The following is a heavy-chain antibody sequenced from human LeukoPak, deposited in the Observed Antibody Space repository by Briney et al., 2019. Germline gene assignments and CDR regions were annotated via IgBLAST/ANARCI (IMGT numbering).Heavy chain of an antibody. V-gene: IGHV3-30-3*01. Sequence: GRSLRLSCAASGFTFSSYAMHWVRQAPGKGLEWVAVISYDGSNKYYADSMKGRFTISRDNSKNALYLQMNSLRAEDTAVYYCARSGGYYPHNYYGMDVWGQGTTVTVSS. CDR1: GFTFSSYA. D-gene: IGHD3-22*01. CDR2: ISYDGSNK. CDR3: ARSGGYYPHNYYGMDV. J-gene: IGHJ6*02.